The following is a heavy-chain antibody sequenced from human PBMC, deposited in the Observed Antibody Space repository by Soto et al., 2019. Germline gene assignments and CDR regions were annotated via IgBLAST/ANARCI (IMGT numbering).Heavy chain of an antibody. V-gene: IGHV3-7*03. CDR1: GFTFSNYW. J-gene: IGHJ6*02. Sequence: GGSLRFSCAASGFTFSNYWMNWFRQAPGKGLEWVANIQEHGNDKNYVDSVKGRFTISRDNAENSLFLQMNSLGPEDTAVYYCAKTPYDYFYYYGLDVWGQGTTVTVSS. CDR3: AKTPYDYFYYYGLDV. CDR2: IQEHGNDK.